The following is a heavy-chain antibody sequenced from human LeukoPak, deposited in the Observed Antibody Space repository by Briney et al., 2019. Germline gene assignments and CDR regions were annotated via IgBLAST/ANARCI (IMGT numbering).Heavy chain of an antibody. Sequence: ASVKVSCKASGYTFTGYYMHWVRQAPGQGLEWMGWIHPNSGGTNYAQKFQGRVTMTRDTSISTAYMEMSSLRSDDTAMYYCARWTTVLTDWGQGTMVIVST. CDR1: GYTFTGYY. D-gene: IGHD4-17*01. J-gene: IGHJ3*01. CDR3: ARWTTVLTD. CDR2: IHPNSGGT. V-gene: IGHV1-2*02.